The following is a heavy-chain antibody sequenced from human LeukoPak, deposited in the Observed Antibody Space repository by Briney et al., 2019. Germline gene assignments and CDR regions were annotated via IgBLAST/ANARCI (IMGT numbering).Heavy chain of an antibody. CDR3: ARGPKNYYDSSGLDY. CDR1: GGSISSYY. D-gene: IGHD3-22*01. J-gene: IGHJ4*02. V-gene: IGHV4-59*01. CDR2: IYYSGST. Sequence: SETLSLTCTVSGGSISSYYWSWIRQPPGKGLEWIGYIYYSGSTNYNPSLKSRVTISVDTSKNQLSLKLSSVTAADTAVHYCARGPKNYYDSSGLDYWGQGTLVTVSS.